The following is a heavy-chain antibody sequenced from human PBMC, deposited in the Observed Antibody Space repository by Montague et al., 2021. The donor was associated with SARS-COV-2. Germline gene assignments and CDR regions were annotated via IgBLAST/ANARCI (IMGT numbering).Heavy chain of an antibody. CDR2: ISYEGSDK. J-gene: IGHJ5*02. Sequence: SLRLSCAASGFPFSNYGMEWVRQAPGKGLEWVAVISYEGSDKYYADSVKGRFTISRDNSKNTLYLQMNNLRTEDTAVYYCAKGPFYSSSPHWFDPWGQGILVTVSS. CDR3: AKGPFYSSSPHWFDP. V-gene: IGHV3-30*18. D-gene: IGHD6-13*01. CDR1: GFPFSNYG.